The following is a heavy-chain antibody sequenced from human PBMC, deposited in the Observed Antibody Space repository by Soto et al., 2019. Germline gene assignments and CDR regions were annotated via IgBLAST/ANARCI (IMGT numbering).Heavy chain of an antibody. J-gene: IGHJ4*02. V-gene: IGHV3-64*01. CDR1: GFTFGSYP. CDR3: ARAGRSRPRWVFDY. D-gene: IGHD6-13*01. CDR2: ISTNGDST. Sequence: EVQLVESGGGLVQPGGSLRLSCAASGFTFGSYPMHWVRQAPGKGLEYVSGISTNGDSTFYANSGKGRFTISRDNSKNTLYLQMGSLRAEDKCVYYCARAGRSRPRWVFDYWGQGTLVTASS.